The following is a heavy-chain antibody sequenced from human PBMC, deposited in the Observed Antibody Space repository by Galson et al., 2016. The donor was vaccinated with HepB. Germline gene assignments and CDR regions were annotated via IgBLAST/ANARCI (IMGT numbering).Heavy chain of an antibody. Sequence: PALVKPTQTLTLTCTFSGFSLTNGGVGVGWIRQPPGKALEWLALIYWDDDKRYSPSLKNRLTITKDTSKNQVVLVMANIDPVDTGTYYCARSLGTAIFDYWGQGSLVLVSS. D-gene: IGHD1-7*01. CDR2: IYWDDDK. V-gene: IGHV2-5*02. J-gene: IGHJ4*02. CDR3: ARSLGTAIFDY. CDR1: GFSLTNGGVG.